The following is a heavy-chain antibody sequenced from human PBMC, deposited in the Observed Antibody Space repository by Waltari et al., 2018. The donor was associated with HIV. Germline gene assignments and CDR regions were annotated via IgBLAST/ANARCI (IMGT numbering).Heavy chain of an antibody. CDR3: ARYYCSGGSCSDY. D-gene: IGHD2-15*01. J-gene: IGHJ4*02. CDR1: GGSISSGSYY. CDR2: IYTSGST. V-gene: IGHV4-61*02. Sequence: QVQLQESGPGLVKPSQTLSLTCTVSGGSISSGSYYWSWIRQPAGKGLEWIGRIYTSGSTNYNPSRKSLVTIAVDTSKNQFSLKLSSVTAADTAVYYCARYYCSGGSCSDYWGQGTLVTVSS.